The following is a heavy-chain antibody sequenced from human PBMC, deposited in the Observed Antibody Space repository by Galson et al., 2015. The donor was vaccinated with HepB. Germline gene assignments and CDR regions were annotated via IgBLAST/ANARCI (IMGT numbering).Heavy chain of an antibody. CDR1: GGSISSLSYY. D-gene: IGHD4-23*01. CDR3: ARPQGVVRRPFPGSDPFNM. V-gene: IGHV4-39*01. Sequence: SETLSLTCTVSGGSISSLSYYWVWIRQPPGKGLEWIGSIYYSGTTYYNPSLKSRVTMSVDTSKNQFSLKLSSLTAADTAVYYCARPQGVVRRPFPGSDPFNMWGQGTMVTVSS. CDR2: IYYSGTT. J-gene: IGHJ3*02.